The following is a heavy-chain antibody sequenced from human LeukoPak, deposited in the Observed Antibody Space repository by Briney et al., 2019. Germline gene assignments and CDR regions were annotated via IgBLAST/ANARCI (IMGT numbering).Heavy chain of an antibody. J-gene: IGHJ6*03. CDR1: GYTFTSYD. V-gene: IGHV1-8*03. Sequence: ASVKVSCKASGYTFTSYDINWVRQATGQGLEWMGWMNPNSGNTGYAQKFQGRVTITRNTSISTAYMELSSLRSEDTAVYYCARRSGLGIGFGYYYYYMDVWGKGTTVTVSS. CDR3: ARRSGLGIGFGYYYYYMDV. CDR2: MNPNSGNT. D-gene: IGHD3-3*01.